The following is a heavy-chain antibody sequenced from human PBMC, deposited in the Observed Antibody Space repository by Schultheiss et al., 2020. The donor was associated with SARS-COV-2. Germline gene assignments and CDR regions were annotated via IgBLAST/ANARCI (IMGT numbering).Heavy chain of an antibody. D-gene: IGHD1-1*01. CDR3: ASNGNDVPNNYYGMDV. V-gene: IGHV1-69*13. CDR1: GGTFSSYA. Sequence: SVKVSCKASGGTFSSYAISWVRQAPGQGLEWMGGIIPIFGTANYAQKFQGRVTITADESTSTAYMELSSLRSEDTAVYYCASNGNDVPNNYYGMDVWGQGTTVTVSS. CDR2: IIPIFGTA. J-gene: IGHJ6*02.